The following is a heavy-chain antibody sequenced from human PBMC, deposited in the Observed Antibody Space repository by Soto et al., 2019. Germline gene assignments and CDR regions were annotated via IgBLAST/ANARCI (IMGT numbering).Heavy chain of an antibody. Sequence: PGGSLRLSCAASGFTFSSYAMHWVRQAPGKGLEWVAVISYDGSNKYYADSVKGRFTISRDNSKNTLYLQMNSLRAEDTAVYYCARDGSGLVGGDPTYYYYYYGMDVWGQGTTVTVSS. V-gene: IGHV3-30-3*01. CDR1: GFTFSSYA. D-gene: IGHD3-10*01. CDR2: ISYDGSNK. CDR3: ARDGSGLVGGDPTYYYYYYGMDV. J-gene: IGHJ6*02.